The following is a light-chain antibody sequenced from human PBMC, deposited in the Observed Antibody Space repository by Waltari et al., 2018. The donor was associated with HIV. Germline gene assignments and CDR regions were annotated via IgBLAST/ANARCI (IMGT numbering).Light chain of an antibody. V-gene: IGLV2-23*02. J-gene: IGLJ3*02. CDR2: EVS. CDR1: SSDVGGYNL. Sequence: ALPQPPPVSGPPEQSIPISSPGPSSDVGGYNLFPWYQQHPGKAPKLMIYEVSKRPSGVSHRFSGSKSGNTASLTISGLQAEDEADYYCCSFAGSSIWVFGGGTKLTVL. CDR3: CSFAGSSIWV.